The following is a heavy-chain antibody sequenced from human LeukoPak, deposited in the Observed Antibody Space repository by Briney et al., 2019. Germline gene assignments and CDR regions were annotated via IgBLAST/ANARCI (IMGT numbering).Heavy chain of an antibody. V-gene: IGHV4-4*07. J-gene: IGHJ4*02. CDR2: IYRSGST. Sequence: PSETLSLTCTLSGGSISSYYWSWIRQPAGKALQWIGHIYRSGSTNCNPSLKSRVTMSVDTSRNQFSLKLNSVTAADSAVYYCARRGAAAGTSFDSRGLGTLVTVSS. D-gene: IGHD6-13*01. CDR1: GGSISSYY. CDR3: ARRGAAAGTSFDS.